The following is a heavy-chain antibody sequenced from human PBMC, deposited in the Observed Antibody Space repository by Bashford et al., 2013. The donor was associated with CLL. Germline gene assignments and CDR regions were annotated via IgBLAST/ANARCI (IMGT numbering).Heavy chain of an antibody. CDR2: ISAYNGNT. D-gene: IGHD1-26*01. CDR3: ASVPWGYSGSYYEVMRFDP. V-gene: IGHV1-18*01. Sequence: ASVKVSCKASGYTFTSYGISWVRQAPGQGLEWMGWISAYNGNTNYAQKLQGRVTMTTDTSTSTAYMELRSLRSDDTAVYYCASVPWGYSGSYYEVMRFDPWGQGTLVTVSS. J-gene: IGHJ5*02. CDR1: GYTFTSYG.